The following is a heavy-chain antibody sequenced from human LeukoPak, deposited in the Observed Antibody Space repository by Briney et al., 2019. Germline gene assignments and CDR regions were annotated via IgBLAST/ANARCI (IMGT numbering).Heavy chain of an antibody. CDR1: GFSFSNYE. Sequence: GGSLRLSCAASGFSFSNYEMSWVRQAPGKGLEWVAYITGTAGTIFYVDSVKGRFTISRDNARNSLYLQMISLRAEDTAVYYCAKGLSVASSFFDYWGQGTLVTVSS. CDR3: AKGLSVASSFFDY. V-gene: IGHV3-48*03. J-gene: IGHJ4*02. D-gene: IGHD2-15*01. CDR2: ITGTAGTI.